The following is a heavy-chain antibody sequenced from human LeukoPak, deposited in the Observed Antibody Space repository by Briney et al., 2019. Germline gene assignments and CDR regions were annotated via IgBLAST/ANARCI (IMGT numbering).Heavy chain of an antibody. Sequence: GGSLRLSCAASGFTFSSYAMSWVRQAPGKGLEWVSVIYSGGSTYYADSVKGRFTISRDNSKNTLYLQMNSLRAEDTAVYYCARGADYSNYHGNLYYFDYWGQGTLVTVSS. V-gene: IGHV3-66*02. CDR3: ARGADYSNYHGNLYYFDY. CDR2: IYSGGST. D-gene: IGHD4-11*01. J-gene: IGHJ4*02. CDR1: GFTFSSYA.